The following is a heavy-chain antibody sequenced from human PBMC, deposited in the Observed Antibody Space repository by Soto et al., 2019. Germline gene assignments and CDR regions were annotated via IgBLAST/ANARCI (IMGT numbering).Heavy chain of an antibody. Sequence: QVQLVESGGGVVQPGRSLRLSCAASGFTFSSYAMHWVRQAPGKGLEWVAVISYDGSNKYYADSVKGRFTISRDNSKNTLYLQMNSLRAEDTAGYYCARVGLRLGELSLGPPDYWGQGTLVTVSS. CDR1: GFTFSSYA. V-gene: IGHV3-30-3*01. CDR2: ISYDGSNK. CDR3: ARVGLRLGELSLGPPDY. D-gene: IGHD3-16*02. J-gene: IGHJ4*02.